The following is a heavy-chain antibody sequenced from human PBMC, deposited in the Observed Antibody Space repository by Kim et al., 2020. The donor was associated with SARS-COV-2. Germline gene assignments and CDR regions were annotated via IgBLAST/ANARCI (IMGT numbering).Heavy chain of an antibody. Sequence: SFQGQVTISADKSISTAYLQWSSLKASDTAMYYCARRKYYYGSGPGAFDIWGQGTMVTVSS. V-gene: IGHV5-51*01. D-gene: IGHD3-10*01. CDR3: ARRKYYYGSGPGAFDI. J-gene: IGHJ3*02.